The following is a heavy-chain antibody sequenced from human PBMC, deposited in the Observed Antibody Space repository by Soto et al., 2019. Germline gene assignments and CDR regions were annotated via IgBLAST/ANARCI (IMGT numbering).Heavy chain of an antibody. CDR1: GFTLADSA. V-gene: IGHV1-58*01. CDR3: AAANNTSPFDY. J-gene: IGHJ4*02. Sequence: GGSVKVSCKASGFTLADSAVPWVRQARGQSLEWMGRILVASHNTKSAQKFTERVTISWDVATSTAFMELRSLRSEDTAVYYCAAANNTSPFDYWGQGTLVTVSS. D-gene: IGHD1-26*01. CDR2: ILVASHNT.